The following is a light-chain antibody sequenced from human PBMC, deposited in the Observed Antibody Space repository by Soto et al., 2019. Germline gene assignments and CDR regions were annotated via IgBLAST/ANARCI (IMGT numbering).Light chain of an antibody. J-gene: IGLJ1*01. CDR1: SSDVGGYNY. V-gene: IGLV2-8*01. CDR3: SSYAGSHYV. CDR2: EVS. Sequence: QSALTQPPSASGCPGQSVTISCTGTSSDVGGYNYVSWYQQHPGKAPKLMIYEVSKRPSGVPDRFSGSKSGNTASLTVSGLQAEDEADYYCSSYAGSHYVFGTGTKVTVL.